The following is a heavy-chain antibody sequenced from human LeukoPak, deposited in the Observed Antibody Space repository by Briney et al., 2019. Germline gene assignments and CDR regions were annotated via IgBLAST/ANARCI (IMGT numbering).Heavy chain of an antibody. V-gene: IGHV4-30-2*01. J-gene: IGHJ3*02. D-gene: IGHD3-22*01. Sequence: SSETLSLTCTVSGGSISSGGYYWSWIRQPPGKGLEWIGYIYHSGSTYYNPSLKSRVAISVDTSKNQFSLRLSSVTAADTAVYYCARDTYYYDNGDFIDAFDIWGQGTMVTVSS. CDR2: IYHSGST. CDR3: ARDTYYYDNGDFIDAFDI. CDR1: GGSISSGGYY.